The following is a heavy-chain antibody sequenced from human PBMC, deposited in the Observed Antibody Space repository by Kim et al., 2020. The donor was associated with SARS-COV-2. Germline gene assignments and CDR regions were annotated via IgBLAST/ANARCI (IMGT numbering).Heavy chain of an antibody. Sequence: SFQGQVTISADTSINTAYLQWSSLKASDTAMYYCARRGSCTSTSCYSFDYWGQGTLVTVSS. V-gene: IGHV5-51*01. J-gene: IGHJ4*02. CDR3: ARRGSCTSTSCYSFDY. D-gene: IGHD2-2*01.